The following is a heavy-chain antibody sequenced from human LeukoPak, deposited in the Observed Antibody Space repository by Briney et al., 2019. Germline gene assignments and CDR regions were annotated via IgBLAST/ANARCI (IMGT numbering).Heavy chain of an antibody. CDR1: GGSFSGYY. CDR2: INHSGST. V-gene: IGHV4-34*01. D-gene: IGHD2-21*02. Sequence: SETLSLTCAVYGGSFSGYYRSWIRQPPGKGLEWIGEINHSGSTNYNPSLKSRVTISVDTSKSQFSLRLSSVTAADTAVYYCARDLLVVVTATPYNWFDPWGQGTLVTVSS. CDR3: ARDLLVVVTATPYNWFDP. J-gene: IGHJ5*02.